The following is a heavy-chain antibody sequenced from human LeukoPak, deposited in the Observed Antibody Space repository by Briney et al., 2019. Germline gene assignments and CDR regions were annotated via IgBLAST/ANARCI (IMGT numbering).Heavy chain of an antibody. CDR2: IYTSGST. D-gene: IGHD3-9*01. J-gene: IGHJ3*02. CDR1: GGSISSYY. Sequence: SETLSLTCTVSGGSISSYYWSWIRQPAGKGLEWIGHIYTSGSTNYNPSLKSRVTMSVDTSKNQFSLKLSSVTAADTAVYYCARDRVLRYFDWLSGNDAFDIWGQGTMVTVSS. V-gene: IGHV4-4*07. CDR3: ARDRVLRYFDWLSGNDAFDI.